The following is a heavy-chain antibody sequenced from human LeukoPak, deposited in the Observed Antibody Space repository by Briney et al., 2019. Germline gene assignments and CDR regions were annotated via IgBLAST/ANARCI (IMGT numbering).Heavy chain of an antibody. V-gene: IGHV3-72*01. Sequence: GGSLRLSCAASGFTFSDHYMDWVRQTPGEGLEWVARTRDKGHSYTTEYAASVKGRFTISRDDSKNSLYLQMNSLKIEDTAVYYCARGANYLRPNYYFGWDVWGQGTTVTVSS. CDR2: TRDKGHSYTT. J-gene: IGHJ6*02. D-gene: IGHD1-7*01. CDR3: ARGANYLRPNYYFGWDV. CDR1: GFTFSDHY.